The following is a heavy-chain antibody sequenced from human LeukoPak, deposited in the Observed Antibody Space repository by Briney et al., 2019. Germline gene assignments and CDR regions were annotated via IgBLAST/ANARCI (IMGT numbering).Heavy chain of an antibody. CDR1: GYTFTTYG. CDR2: ISAYNGNT. V-gene: IGHV1-18*01. CDR3: ARGPRALSTDYYNYYMDV. Sequence: ASVKVSCKASGYTFTTYGFIWMRQAPGQGLQWMGWISAYNGNTNYTQKFQGRVTMTTDTSTSTAYMELRSLRSDDTAVYFCARGPRALSTDYYNYYMDVWGKGTTVTVSS. J-gene: IGHJ6*03.